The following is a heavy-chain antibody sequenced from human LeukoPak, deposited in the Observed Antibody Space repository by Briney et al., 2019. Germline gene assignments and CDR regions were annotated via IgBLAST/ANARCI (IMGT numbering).Heavy chain of an antibody. CDR3: VRSAFYSSSQYIDY. CDR1: GYTFTSYG. Sequence: ASVKVSCKASGYTFTSYGISWVRQAPGQGLEWMGWISAYNGNTNYAQKLQGRVTMTTDTSTSTAYMELRSLRSDDTAVYYCVRSAFYSSSQYIDYWGQGTLVTVSS. J-gene: IGHJ4*02. D-gene: IGHD6-6*01. CDR2: ISAYNGNT. V-gene: IGHV1-18*01.